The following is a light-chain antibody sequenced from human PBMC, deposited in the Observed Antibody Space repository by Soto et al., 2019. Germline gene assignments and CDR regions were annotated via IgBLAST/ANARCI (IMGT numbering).Light chain of an antibody. J-gene: IGKJ1*01. CDR1: QSVSNNY. CDR2: GAS. Sequence: EIVLTQSPGTLSLSPGERATLSCRASQSVSNNYLAWHHQKPGRAPRLVIYGASSRATGIPDRFSGSGSGADFTLTISRLEPEDFAVYYCQQYGTSPWTFGQGTRVEIK. CDR3: QQYGTSPWT. V-gene: IGKV3-20*01.